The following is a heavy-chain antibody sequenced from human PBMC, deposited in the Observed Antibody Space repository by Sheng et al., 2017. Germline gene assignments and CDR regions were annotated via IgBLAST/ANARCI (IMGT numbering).Heavy chain of an antibody. V-gene: IGHV1-69*02. CDR1: GGTFSSYT. Sequence: QVQLVQSGAEVKKPGSSVKVSCKDSGGTFSSYTINWVRQAPGQGLEWMGRIIPMLDLPNYAQRFQGRVSITADKSTSTVFMELSSLRSEDTALYYCANIWNSGYSQDEIDLWGQGTMVIVSS. CDR3: ANIWNSGYSQDEIDL. J-gene: IGHJ3*01. D-gene: IGHD3-22*01. CDR2: IIPMLDLP.